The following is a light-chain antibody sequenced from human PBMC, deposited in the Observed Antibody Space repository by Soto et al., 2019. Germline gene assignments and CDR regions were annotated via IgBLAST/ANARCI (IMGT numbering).Light chain of an antibody. J-gene: IGLJ3*02. V-gene: IGLV1-51*02. CDR3: GTWDSSLSAWV. CDR1: SSNIGNNY. Sequence: QSVLTQPPSVSAAPGQKVTISCSGSSSNIGNNYVSWYQQFPGTAPELLIYENNKRPSGIPDRFSGSKSGTSATLGITGLQTGDEADYYCGTWDSSLSAWVFGGGTQLTVL. CDR2: ENN.